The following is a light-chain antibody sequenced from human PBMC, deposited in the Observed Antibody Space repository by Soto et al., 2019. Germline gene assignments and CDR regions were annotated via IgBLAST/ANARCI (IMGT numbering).Light chain of an antibody. J-gene: IGLJ1*01. CDR2: EVG. Sequence: QSALTQPASVSASPGQSITISCTGTSSDVGASNYVSWYQQHPGKAPKLMIYEVGNRPSGVSNRFSGSKSGSTASLTISGLQAEDEADDYCSSYTSSSTLAYVFGTGTKLTVL. V-gene: IGLV2-14*01. CDR3: SSYTSSSTLAYV. CDR1: SSDVGASNY.